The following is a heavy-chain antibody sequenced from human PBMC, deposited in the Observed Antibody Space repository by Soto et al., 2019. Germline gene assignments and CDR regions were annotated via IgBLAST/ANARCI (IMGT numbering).Heavy chain of an antibody. CDR2: ISAYNGNT. CDR3: ARDVPTVTTGGPDY. D-gene: IGHD4-17*01. CDR1: GYTFTSYG. V-gene: IGHV1-18*01. Sequence: QVQLVQSGVEVEKPGASVKVSCKASGYTFTSYGVSWVRQAPGQGPEWMGWISAYNGNTNYAQKFQGRVTMTTDTSTSTAYMELRSLRSDDTAVYYCARDVPTVTTGGPDYWGQGTLVTVSS. J-gene: IGHJ4*02.